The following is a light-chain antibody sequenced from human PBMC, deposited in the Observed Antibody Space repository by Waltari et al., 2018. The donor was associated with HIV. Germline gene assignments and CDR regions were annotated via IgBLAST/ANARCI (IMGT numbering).Light chain of an antibody. CDR2: EVS. CDR3: SSYAGTNHFYV. J-gene: IGLJ1*01. Sequence: DLTQPPSASGCPCQAATISCTVSNSHVAGNRYVSCFQQHPGKAPKLIIDEVSKRPSGVPNRFSGSKSGNTASLTVSGLQAEDEADYYCSSYAGTNHFYVFGTGTKVTVL. V-gene: IGLV2-8*01. CDR1: NSHVAGNRY.